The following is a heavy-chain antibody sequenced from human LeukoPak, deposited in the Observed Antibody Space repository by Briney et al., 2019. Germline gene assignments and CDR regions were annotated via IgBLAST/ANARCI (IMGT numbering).Heavy chain of an antibody. CDR3: AREVSAMVYYYGMDV. CDR2: ISAYNGNT. J-gene: IGHJ6*02. V-gene: IGHV1-18*01. Sequence: ASVKVSCKASGYTFTSYGISWVRQAPGQGLEWMGWISAYNGNTNYAQKLQGRVTMTTDTSTSTAYMELRSLRSDDTAVYYCAREVSAMVYYYGMDVWGQGTTVTVSS. D-gene: IGHD5-18*01. CDR1: GYTFTSYG.